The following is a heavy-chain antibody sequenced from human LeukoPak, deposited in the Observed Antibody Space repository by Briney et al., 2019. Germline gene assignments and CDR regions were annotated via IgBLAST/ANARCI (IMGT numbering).Heavy chain of an antibody. J-gene: IGHJ4*02. CDR1: GYTFTSYG. Sequence: GASVKVSCKASGYTFTSYGISWVRQAPGQGLEWMGWIGAYNGNTNYAQKLQGRVTMTTDTSTSTAYMELRSLRSDDTAVYYCARDLDDYGDYGYFDYWGQGTLVTVSS. CDR2: IGAYNGNT. V-gene: IGHV1-18*01. CDR3: ARDLDDYGDYGYFDY. D-gene: IGHD4-17*01.